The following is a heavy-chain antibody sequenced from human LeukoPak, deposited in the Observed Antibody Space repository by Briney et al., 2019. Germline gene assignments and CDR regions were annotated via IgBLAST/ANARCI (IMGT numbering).Heavy chain of an antibody. CDR3: ARVGGGWFGDDHFDY. V-gene: IGHV6-1*01. CDR2: TYYRSKWYN. J-gene: IGHJ4*02. D-gene: IGHD3-10*01. Sequence: SQTLSLTCAISGDSVSSNSVAWNWIRQSPSRGLEWLGRTYYRSKWYNDYAVSVKSQITINPDTSKNQFSLQLNSVTAADTAVYYCARVGGGWFGDDHFDYWGQGTLVTVSS. CDR1: GDSVSSNSVA.